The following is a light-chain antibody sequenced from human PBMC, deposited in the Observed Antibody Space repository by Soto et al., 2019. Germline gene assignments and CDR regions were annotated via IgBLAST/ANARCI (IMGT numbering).Light chain of an antibody. Sequence: QSVLTQPPSVSGAPGQRVTICCTGSSSNIGAGYDVNWYQQLPETAPKLLIFGDSNRPSGVPDRFSGSKSGTSASLVITGLQADDEADYYCQSNDNGLSGSDVFGTGTKVTVL. J-gene: IGLJ1*01. CDR1: SSNIGAGYD. CDR3: QSNDNGLSGSDV. CDR2: GDS. V-gene: IGLV1-40*01.